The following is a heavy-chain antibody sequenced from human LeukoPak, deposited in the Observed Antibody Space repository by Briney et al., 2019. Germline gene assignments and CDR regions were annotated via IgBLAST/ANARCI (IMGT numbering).Heavy chain of an antibody. J-gene: IGHJ4*02. CDR3: AREMDYYDSSGYYPLFDY. V-gene: IGHV3-30-3*01. D-gene: IGHD3-22*01. CDR1: GFTFSSYA. CDR2: ISYDGSNK. Sequence: GRSLRLSCAASGFTFSSYAMHWVRQAPGKGLEWVAVISYDGSNKYYADSVKGRFTISRDNAKNTLYLQMNSLRAEDTAVYYCAREMDYYDSSGYYPLFDYWGQGTLVTVSS.